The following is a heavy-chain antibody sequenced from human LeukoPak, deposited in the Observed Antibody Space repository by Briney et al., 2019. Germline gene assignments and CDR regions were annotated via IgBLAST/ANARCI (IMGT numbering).Heavy chain of an antibody. D-gene: IGHD3-16*02. V-gene: IGHV3-30*18. CDR1: GFTFSTFA. Sequence: GGSLRLSCAASGFTFSTFAMSWVRQAPGKGLEWMAVMSYDGNNYYYADSVKGRFTISRDNSKNTLFLQMNSLRPEDTALYYCAKDRDDYVWGSYRPTFDCWGQGTLVTVSS. J-gene: IGHJ4*02. CDR2: MSYDGNNY. CDR3: AKDRDDYVWGSYRPTFDC.